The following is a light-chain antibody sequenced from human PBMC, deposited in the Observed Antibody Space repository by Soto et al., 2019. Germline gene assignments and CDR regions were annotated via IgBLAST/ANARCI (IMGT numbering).Light chain of an antibody. CDR1: SSDVGSYDL. CDR2: EGT. CDR3: CSYAGSRTYV. Sequence: QSVLTQPRSVSGSPGQSVTISCNGSSSDVGSYDLVSWYLQYPGKAPKVIIFEGTKRPSGVSDRFSGSKSGNTASLTISGLQTEDEADYYCCSYAGSRTYVFGPGTKVTVL. J-gene: IGLJ1*01. V-gene: IGLV2-23*01.